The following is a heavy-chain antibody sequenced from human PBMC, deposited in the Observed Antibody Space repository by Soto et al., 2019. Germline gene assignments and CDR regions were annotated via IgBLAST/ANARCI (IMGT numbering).Heavy chain of an antibody. V-gene: IGHV4-31*03. J-gene: IGHJ4*02. Sequence: PSQTLSLTCTVSGGSISRAPYYWSWVRQHPEKGLEWIGYINYSGSSYYNPALNSRLSISVDTYKNQFSLNLTSVTAAHTAVYYCARLRGVGSWYPGSFDYSGQGTLLTLA. CDR3: ARLRGVGSWYPGSFDY. CDR1: GGSISRAPYY. D-gene: IGHD6-13*01. CDR2: INYSGSS.